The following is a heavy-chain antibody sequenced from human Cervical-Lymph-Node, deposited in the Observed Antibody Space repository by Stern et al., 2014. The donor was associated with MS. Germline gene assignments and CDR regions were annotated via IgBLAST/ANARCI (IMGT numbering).Heavy chain of an antibody. D-gene: IGHD1-26*01. CDR2: IYNGGSP. CDR3: ARDRGVGWFDP. Sequence: VQLEESGPGLVKPSQTLSLTCTVSGGSISSRTYSWSWIRQPAGKGLECMGNIYNGGSPNSNPPLKSRVTISKDTPKNQFPRQLGSVTAADTALYYCARDRGVGWFDPWGQGTLVTVSS. J-gene: IGHJ5*02. V-gene: IGHV4-61*02. CDR1: GGSISSRTYS.